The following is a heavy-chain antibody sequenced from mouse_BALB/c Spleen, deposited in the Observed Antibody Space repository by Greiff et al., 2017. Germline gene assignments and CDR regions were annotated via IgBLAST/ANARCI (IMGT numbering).Heavy chain of an antibody. Sequence: EVQGVESGGGLVKPGGSLKLSCAASGFTFSSYAMSWVRQTPEKRLEWVATISSGGSYTYYPDSVKGRFTISRDNAKNTLYLQMSSLRSEDTAMYYCASLYYRYDKVLPHYAMDYWGQGTSVTVSS. CDR3: ASLYYRYDKVLPHYAMDY. J-gene: IGHJ4*01. D-gene: IGHD2-14*01. CDR2: ISSGGSYT. CDR1: GFTFSSYA. V-gene: IGHV5-9-3*01.